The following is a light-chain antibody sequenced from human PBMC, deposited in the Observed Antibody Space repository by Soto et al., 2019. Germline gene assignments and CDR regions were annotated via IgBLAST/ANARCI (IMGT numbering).Light chain of an antibody. CDR1: SSDVGGYNY. J-gene: IGLJ3*02. V-gene: IGLV2-14*01. CDR2: EVT. CDR3: SSYTSSNTLV. Sequence: QSALTQPASVSGSPGQSITISCTGTSSDVGGYNYVSWYQQHPGKAPKLMIYEVTNRPSGVSYRFSGSKSGNTASLTISGLQAVDEADYYCSSYTSSNTLVFGGGTKLTVL.